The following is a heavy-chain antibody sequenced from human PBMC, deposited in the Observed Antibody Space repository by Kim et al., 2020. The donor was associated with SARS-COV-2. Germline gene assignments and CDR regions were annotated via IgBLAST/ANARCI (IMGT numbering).Heavy chain of an antibody. Sequence: SETLSLTCTVSGGSISSYYWSWIRQPPGKGLEWIGYIYYSGSTNYNPSLKSRVTISVDTSKNQFSLKLSSVTAADTAVYYCARGGWFGEFWGQGTLVTVSS. CDR2: IYYSGST. V-gene: IGHV4-59*01. CDR1: GGSISSYY. J-gene: IGHJ4*02. D-gene: IGHD3-10*01. CDR3: ARGGWFGEF.